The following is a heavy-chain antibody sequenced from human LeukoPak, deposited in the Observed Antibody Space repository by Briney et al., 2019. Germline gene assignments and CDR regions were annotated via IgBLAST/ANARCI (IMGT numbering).Heavy chain of an antibody. CDR3: AREGYYDSSGSLLYAFDI. D-gene: IGHD3-22*01. Sequence: PSETLSLTCTVSGGSIRSYYWSWIRQPPGKGLEWIGYIYYSGSTNYNPSLKSRVTISVDTSKNQFSLKLSSVTAADTAVYYCAREGYYDSSGSLLYAFDIWGQGTMVTVSS. J-gene: IGHJ3*02. V-gene: IGHV4-59*12. CDR1: GGSIRSYY. CDR2: IYYSGST.